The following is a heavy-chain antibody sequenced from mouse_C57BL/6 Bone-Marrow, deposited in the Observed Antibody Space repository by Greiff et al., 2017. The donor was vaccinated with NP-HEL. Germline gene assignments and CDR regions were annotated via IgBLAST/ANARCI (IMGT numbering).Heavy chain of an antibody. CDR1: GYTFTDYY. V-gene: IGHV1-19*01. CDR2: INPYNGGT. D-gene: IGHD2-2*01. J-gene: IGHJ3*01. CDR3: TRDDGYDVAY. Sequence: EVQLQQSGPVLVKPGASVKMSCKASGYTFTDYYMNWVKQSHGKSLEWIGVINPYNGGTSYNQKFKGKATLTVDKSSSTAYMELNILTSEDSAVYYCTRDDGYDVAYWGQGTLVTVSA.